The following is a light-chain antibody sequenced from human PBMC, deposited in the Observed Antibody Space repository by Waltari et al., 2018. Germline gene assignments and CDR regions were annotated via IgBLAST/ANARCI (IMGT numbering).Light chain of an antibody. CDR1: SRDVGGYNY. CDR2: DVN. J-gene: IGLJ3*02. CDR3: SSYTSTNTWM. V-gene: IGLV2-14*03. Sequence: QSALTQPASVSGSPGQSITISCTGTSRDVGGYNYVTWYQQHPGKAPKLMIFDVNKRPLGVSNRFSGANSGNTAFLTISGLQAEDEAEYHCSSYTSTNTWMFGGGTKLTVL.